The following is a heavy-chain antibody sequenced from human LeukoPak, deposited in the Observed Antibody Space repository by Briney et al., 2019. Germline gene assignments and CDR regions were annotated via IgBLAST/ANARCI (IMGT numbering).Heavy chain of an antibody. Sequence: GGSLRLSCAASGFTFSDYYTTWIRQAPGKGLECVSYISNSGNTIYYADSVKGRFTISRDNAKNSLYLQMNSLRAEDTAVYYCASHGQWQGDAFDIWGQGTMVTVSS. J-gene: IGHJ3*02. CDR3: ASHGQWQGDAFDI. CDR2: ISNSGNTI. D-gene: IGHD6-19*01. CDR1: GFTFSDYY. V-gene: IGHV3-11*01.